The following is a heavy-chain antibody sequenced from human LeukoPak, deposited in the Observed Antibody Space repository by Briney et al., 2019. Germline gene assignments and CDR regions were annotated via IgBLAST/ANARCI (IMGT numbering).Heavy chain of an antibody. Sequence: SETLSLTCTVSGGSISSYYWSWIRQPPGKGLEWIGYIYYSGYTNYNPSLKSRATISIDTSKNQFSLKLSSVTAADTAVYYCARLPSIAGPSDYWGQGTLVTVSS. J-gene: IGHJ4*02. D-gene: IGHD6-6*01. CDR3: ARLPSIAGPSDY. V-gene: IGHV4-59*08. CDR2: IYYSGYT. CDR1: GGSISSYY.